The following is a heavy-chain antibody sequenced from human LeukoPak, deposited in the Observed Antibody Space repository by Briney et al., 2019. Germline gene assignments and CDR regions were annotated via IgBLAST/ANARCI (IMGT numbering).Heavy chain of an antibody. D-gene: IGHD1-26*01. CDR1: GGSISSYY. Sequence: SETLSLTCTVSGGSISSYYWSWIRQPPGKGLEWLGYIYYSGSTNYNPSLKSRVTISVDTSKNQFSLKLISVTAADTAVYYCARGQGATVPQVGKNWFDPWGQGTRVIVSS. V-gene: IGHV4-59*12. CDR3: ARGQGATVPQVGKNWFDP. J-gene: IGHJ5*02. CDR2: IYYSGST.